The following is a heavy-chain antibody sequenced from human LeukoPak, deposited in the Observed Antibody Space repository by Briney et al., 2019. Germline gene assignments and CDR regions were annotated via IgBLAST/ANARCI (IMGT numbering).Heavy chain of an antibody. CDR2: VSGSAGST. CDR1: GFTFSSYA. CDR3: AVSFYYYYMDV. Sequence: GGSLRLSCAASGFTFSSYAMSWVRQAPGKGLEWVSAVSGSAGSTYYADSVKGRFTISRDNSKNTLYLQMNSLRAEDTAVYYCAVSFYYYYMDVWGKGTTVTVSS. D-gene: IGHD1-7*01. V-gene: IGHV3-23*01. J-gene: IGHJ6*03.